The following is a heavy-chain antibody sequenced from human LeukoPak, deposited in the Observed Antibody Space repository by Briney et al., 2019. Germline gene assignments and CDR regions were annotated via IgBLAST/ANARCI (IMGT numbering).Heavy chain of an antibody. V-gene: IGHV4-59*01. D-gene: IGHD3-3*01. CDR1: GGSISSYY. CDR2: IYYSGGT. Sequence: SETLSLTCTVSGGSISSYYWSWIRQPPGKGLEWIGYIYYSGGTNYNPSLKSRVTISVDTSKNQFSLKLSSVTAADTAVYYCARGITIFGVVNWFDPWGQGTLVTVSS. J-gene: IGHJ5*02. CDR3: ARGITIFGVVNWFDP.